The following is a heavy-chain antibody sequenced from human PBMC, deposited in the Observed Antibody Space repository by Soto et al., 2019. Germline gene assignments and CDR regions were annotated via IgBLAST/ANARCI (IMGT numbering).Heavy chain of an antibody. Sequence: AASVKVSCKASGYTFTGYYMNWVRQAPGQGLEWLGIINPSGGSTTYAQKFQGRVTMTRDTSTSTVYMELSSLKSEDTAVYYCARLRGGSHDVFDIWGQGTMVTVS. V-gene: IGHV1-46*01. CDR3: ARLRGGSHDVFDI. D-gene: IGHD2-15*01. CDR2: INPSGGST. CDR1: GYTFTGYY. J-gene: IGHJ3*02.